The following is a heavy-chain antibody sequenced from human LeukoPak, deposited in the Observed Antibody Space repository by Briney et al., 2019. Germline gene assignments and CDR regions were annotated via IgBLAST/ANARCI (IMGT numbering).Heavy chain of an antibody. D-gene: IGHD1-14*01. V-gene: IGHV4-39*07. J-gene: IGHJ4*02. Sequence: PSETLSLTCTVSGGSISSSSYYWGWIRQPPGKGLEWIGSIYYSGSTYYNPSLKSRVTISVDTSKSQFSLKLNSVTAADTAVYYCARSFVGDTSTYNPEHFDYWGQGTLVTVSS. CDR2: IYYSGST. CDR1: GGSISSSSYY. CDR3: ARSFVGDTSTYNPEHFDY.